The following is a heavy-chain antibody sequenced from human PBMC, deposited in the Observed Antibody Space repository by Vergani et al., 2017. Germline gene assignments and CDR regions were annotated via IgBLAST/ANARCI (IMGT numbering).Heavy chain of an antibody. V-gene: IGHV1-69*01. CDR3: ARDRPAPPGVGIWGFDY. J-gene: IGHJ4*02. Sequence: QVQLVQSGAEVKKPGSSVKVSCKASGGTFSSYAISWVRQAPGQGLEWMGGIIPIVGTANYAQKFQGRVTITADESTSTAYMELSSLRSEDTAVYYCARDRPAPPGVGIWGFDYWGQGTLVTVSS. CDR1: GGTFSSYA. CDR2: IIPIVGTA. D-gene: IGHD2-8*01.